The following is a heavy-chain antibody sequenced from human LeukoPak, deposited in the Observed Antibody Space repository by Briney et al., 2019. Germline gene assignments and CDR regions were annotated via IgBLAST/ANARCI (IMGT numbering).Heavy chain of an antibody. CDR1: GGSISSYY. CDR2: IYYSGST. V-gene: IGHV4-59*01. Sequence: SETLSLTCTVSGGSISSYYWSWIRQPPGKGLEWIGYIYYSGSTNYNPSLKSRVTISVDTSKNQFSLKLSSVTAADTAVYYCARYSSSWSLFDYWGQGTLVTVSS. CDR3: ARYSSSWSLFDY. D-gene: IGHD6-13*01. J-gene: IGHJ4*02.